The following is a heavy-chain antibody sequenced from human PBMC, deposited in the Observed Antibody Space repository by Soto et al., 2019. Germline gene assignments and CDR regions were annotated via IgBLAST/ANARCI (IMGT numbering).Heavy chain of an antibody. CDR1: GYTFTSYG. CDR2: ISAYNGNT. Sequence: ASVKVSCKASGYTFTSYGISWVRQAPGQGLEWMGWISAYNGNTNYAQKLQGRVTMTTDTSTSTAYMELRSLRSDDTAVYYCAREVRTATNQLWFHWGMDVWGQGPRSPSP. CDR3: AREVRTATNQLWFHWGMDV. J-gene: IGHJ6*02. D-gene: IGHD3-10*01. V-gene: IGHV1-18*01.